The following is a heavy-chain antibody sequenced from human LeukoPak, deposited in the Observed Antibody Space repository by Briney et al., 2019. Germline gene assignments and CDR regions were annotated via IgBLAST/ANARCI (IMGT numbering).Heavy chain of an antibody. CDR3: ARDRGGP. D-gene: IGHD3-10*01. V-gene: IGHV3-53*01. CDR1: GFTFSNNY. Sequence: GGSLRLSCAASGFTFSNNYMRWVGQAPGKGLEWVSSIYSGGATKYSDSVKGRFTISRDNSKNTLYLQMNSLRPEDTAVYYCARDRGGPWGQGTLVTVSS. J-gene: IGHJ5*02. CDR2: IYSGGAT.